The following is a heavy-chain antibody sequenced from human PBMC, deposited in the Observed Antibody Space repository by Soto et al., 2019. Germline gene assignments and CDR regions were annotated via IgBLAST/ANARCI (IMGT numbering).Heavy chain of an antibody. CDR2: ISAYNGNT. CDR3: ARDEGENYDILTGYYHFDY. D-gene: IGHD3-9*01. V-gene: IGHV1-18*01. J-gene: IGHJ4*02. Sequence: ASVKVSCKASGYTFTSYGISWVRQAPGQGLEWMGWISAYNGNTNYAQKLQGRVTMTTDTSTSTAYMELRSLGSDDTAVYYCARDEGENYDILTGYYHFDYWGQGTLVTVSS. CDR1: GYTFTSYG.